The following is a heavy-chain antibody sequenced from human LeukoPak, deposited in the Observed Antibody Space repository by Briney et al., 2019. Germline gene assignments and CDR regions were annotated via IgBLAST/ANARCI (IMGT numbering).Heavy chain of an antibody. J-gene: IGHJ4*02. V-gene: IGHV4-34*01. Sequence: SETLSLTCAVYGGSFSGYYWSWIRQPPGEGLEWIGEINHSGSTNYNPSLKSRVTISVDTSKNQFSLKLSSVTAADTAVYYCARHRNYYDSSTGFDYWGQGTLVTVSS. CDR1: GGSFSGYY. CDR2: INHSGST. CDR3: ARHRNYYDSSTGFDY. D-gene: IGHD3-22*01.